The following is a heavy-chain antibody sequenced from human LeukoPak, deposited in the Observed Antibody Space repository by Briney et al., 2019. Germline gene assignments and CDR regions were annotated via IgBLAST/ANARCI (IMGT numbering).Heavy chain of an antibody. CDR2: IYTSGST. D-gene: IGHD3-3*01. CDR1: GGPISSGSYY. CDR3: ATTEYDFWSGYHDY. J-gene: IGHJ4*02. Sequence: PSQTLSLTCTVSGGPISSGSYYWSWIRQPAGKGLEWIGRIYTSGSTNYNPSLKSRVTISVDTSKNQFSLKLSSVTAADTAVYYCATTEYDFWSGYHDYWGQGTLVTVSS. V-gene: IGHV4-61*02.